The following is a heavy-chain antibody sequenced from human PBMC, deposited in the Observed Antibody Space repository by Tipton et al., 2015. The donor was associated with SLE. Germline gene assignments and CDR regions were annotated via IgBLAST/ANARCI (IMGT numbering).Heavy chain of an antibody. Sequence: LSCTVSGGSVTRGSYYWSWTRQPAGKGLEWLGHFYRDGSANHNPPFHRRLTILQDTPQNQCPLKLSSVTAADTAVYYCAREEGDYYNYAWFEPWGQGTLVTVSS. J-gene: IGHJ5*02. CDR1: GGSVTRGSYY. D-gene: IGHD2-21*02. CDR2: FYRDGSA. CDR3: AREEGDYYNYAWFEP. V-gene: IGHV4-61*09.